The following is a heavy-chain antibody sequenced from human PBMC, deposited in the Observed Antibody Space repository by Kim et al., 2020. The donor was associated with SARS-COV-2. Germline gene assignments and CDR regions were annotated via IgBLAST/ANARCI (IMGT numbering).Heavy chain of an antibody. CDR3: AREGSGSYNWLDP. D-gene: IGHD3-10*01. J-gene: IGHJ5*02. V-gene: IGHV1-3*01. Sequence: SPIFQGRVTITRDTSATTAYMELSSLTSKDTAVYYCAREGSGSYNWLDPWGQGTLVTVSS.